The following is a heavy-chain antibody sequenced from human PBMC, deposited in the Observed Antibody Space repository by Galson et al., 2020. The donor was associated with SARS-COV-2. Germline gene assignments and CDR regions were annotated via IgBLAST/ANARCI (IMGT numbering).Heavy chain of an antibody. CDR2: IYNSGST. CDR1: GYSISSGYY. J-gene: IGHJ4*02. D-gene: IGHD5-12*01. CDR3: ARQLPRDGYNPYYFDY. Sequence: SETLSLTCAVSGYSISSGYYWGWIRQPPGKGLEWIGSIYNSGSTSYNPSLKSRVTVSIDTSKNQFSLKLTSVTAADTAVYYCARQLPRDGYNPYYFDYWGQGTLVTVSS. V-gene: IGHV4-38-2*01.